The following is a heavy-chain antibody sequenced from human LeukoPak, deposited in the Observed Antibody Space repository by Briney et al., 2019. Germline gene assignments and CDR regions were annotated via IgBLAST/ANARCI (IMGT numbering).Heavy chain of an antibody. CDR3: SRSLDY. J-gene: IGHJ4*02. CDR1: GFPFSDYW. V-gene: IGHV3-7*01. Sequence: GGSLRLSCAASGFPFSDYWMDWVRPAPGKGMEWVANVKEDGSEGYYADSVKGRFTISRDNAKSSLYLQMNSLRAEDTAVYYCSRSLDYWGQGALVTVS. CDR2: VKEDGSEG.